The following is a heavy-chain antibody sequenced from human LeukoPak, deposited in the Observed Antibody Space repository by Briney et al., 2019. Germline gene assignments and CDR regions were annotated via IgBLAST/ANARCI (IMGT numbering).Heavy chain of an antibody. V-gene: IGHV3-23*01. Sequence: GGSLRLSCAASGFTFSSYAMSWVRQAPGKGLEWVSAISGSGGSTYYADSVKGRFTISRDNSKNTLYLQMNSLRAEDTAVYYSAKDLNSTYHYDSSGYEDAFDIWGQGTMVTVSS. CDR1: GFTFSSYA. CDR3: AKDLNSTYHYDSSGYEDAFDI. CDR2: ISGSGGST. J-gene: IGHJ3*02. D-gene: IGHD3-22*01.